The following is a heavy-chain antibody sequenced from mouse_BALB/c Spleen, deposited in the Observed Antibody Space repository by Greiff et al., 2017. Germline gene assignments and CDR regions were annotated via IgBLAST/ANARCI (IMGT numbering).Heavy chain of an antibody. V-gene: IGHV3-6*02. Sequence: VQLKQSGPGLVKPSQSLSLTCSVTGYSITSGYYWNWIRQFPGNKLEWMGYISYDGSNNYNPSLKNRISITRDTSKNQFFLKLNSVTTEDTATYYCARDGLYYGSSYETWFAYWGQGTLVTVSA. CDR3: ARDGLYYGSSYETWFAY. CDR1: GYSITSGYY. D-gene: IGHD1-1*01. CDR2: ISYDGSN. J-gene: IGHJ3*01.